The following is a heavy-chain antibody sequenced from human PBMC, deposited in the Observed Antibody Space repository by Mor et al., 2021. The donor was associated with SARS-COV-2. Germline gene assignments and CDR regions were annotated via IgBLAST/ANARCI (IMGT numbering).Heavy chain of an antibody. Sequence: GNGGSTYYADAAKGRFTIYRDNSEHTVYLQMNSLRDEDTAVYYCAKDSTSTSRGSFDYWGQGTLVTVSS. D-gene: IGHD2-2*01. CDR2: GNGGST. V-gene: IGHV3-23*01. CDR3: AKDSTSTSRGSFDY. J-gene: IGHJ4*02.